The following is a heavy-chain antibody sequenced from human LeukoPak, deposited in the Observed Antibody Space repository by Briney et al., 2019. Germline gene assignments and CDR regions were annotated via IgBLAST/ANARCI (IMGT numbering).Heavy chain of an antibody. CDR1: GYTFTNYD. V-gene: IGHV1-8*01. D-gene: IGHD3-9*01. Sequence: GASVKVSCTASGYTFTNYDINWVRQAPGQGLEWVGWMIPNTGNTGYAQKFQGRVTMTEDTSTDTAYMELSSLRSEDTAVYYCATGVPNYDILTGYYPIGFDYWGQGTLVTVSS. CDR3: ATGVPNYDILTGYYPIGFDY. CDR2: MIPNTGNT. J-gene: IGHJ4*02.